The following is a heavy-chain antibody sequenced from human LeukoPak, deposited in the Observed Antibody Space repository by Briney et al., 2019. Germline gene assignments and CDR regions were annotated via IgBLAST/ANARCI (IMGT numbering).Heavy chain of an antibody. CDR3: ARELVTRGGAFDI. J-gene: IGHJ3*02. CDR1: GGSFSGYY. Sequence: PSETLSLTCAVYGGSFSGYYWSWIRQPPGKGLEWIGEINHSGSTNYNPSLKSRVTISVDTSKNQFSLKLSSVTAADTAVYNCARELVTRGGAFDIWGQGTMVTVSS. V-gene: IGHV4-34*01. CDR2: INHSGST. D-gene: IGHD4-23*01.